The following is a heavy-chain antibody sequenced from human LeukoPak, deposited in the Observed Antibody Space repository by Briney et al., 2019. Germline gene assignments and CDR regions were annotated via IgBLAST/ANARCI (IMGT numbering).Heavy chain of an antibody. CDR3: GKIFNIWGTFRNT. CDR2: MNDDGSEK. V-gene: IGHV3-7*01. CDR1: GFTFSSYA. D-gene: IGHD3-16*01. J-gene: IGHJ4*02. Sequence: PGGSLRLSCAASGFTFSSYAMHWVRQAPGKGLEWVANMNDDGSEKNYAESVKGRFTISRDNAKNSVSLQMNALRAEDTAVYYCGKIFNIWGTFRNTWGQGTQVTVSS.